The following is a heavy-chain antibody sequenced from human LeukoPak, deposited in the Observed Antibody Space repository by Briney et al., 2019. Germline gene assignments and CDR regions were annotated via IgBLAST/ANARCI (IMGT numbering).Heavy chain of an antibody. CDR1: GGSISSSSYH. Sequence: PSETLSLTCTVSGGSISSSSYHWGWIRQPPGKGLEWIGSIYYSGSTYYNPSLKSRVTISVDTSKNQFSLKLSSVTAADTAVYYCARLWGFGDGYNYPGGDFDYWGQGTLVTVSS. CDR3: ARLWGFGDGYNYPGGDFDY. V-gene: IGHV4-39*01. CDR2: IYYSGST. J-gene: IGHJ4*02. D-gene: IGHD5-24*01.